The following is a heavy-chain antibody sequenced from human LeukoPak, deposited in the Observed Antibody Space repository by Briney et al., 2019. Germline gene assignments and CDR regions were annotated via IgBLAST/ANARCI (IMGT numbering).Heavy chain of an antibody. Sequence: GGSLRLSCAASGFRFSSYGMHWVRQVPGKGLECVSGISSNGGRTYYANSVKDRFSISRDNSKNTLYLQMGSLRGEDMGVYYRARGKQLVPGTYFDYYYYGMDVWGQGTSVTVSS. J-gene: IGHJ6*02. CDR1: GFRFSSYG. CDR2: ISSNGGRT. D-gene: IGHD6-13*01. V-gene: IGHV3-64*01. CDR3: ARGKQLVPGTYFDYYYYGMDV.